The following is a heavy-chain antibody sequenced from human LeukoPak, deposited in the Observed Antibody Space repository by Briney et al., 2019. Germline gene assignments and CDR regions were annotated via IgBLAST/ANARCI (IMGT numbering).Heavy chain of an antibody. CDR1: GFTFDDYA. J-gene: IGHJ4*02. D-gene: IGHD2-8*01. CDR3: TRVGQSYSTSGQALDH. Sequence: GGSLRLSCAASGFTFDDYAMHWVRQAPGKGLEWVSGISWNSGSIGYADSVKGRFTISRDNAKNSLYLQMNSLGAEDTAVYYCTRVGQSYSTSGQALDHWGQGTLVTVSS. V-gene: IGHV3-9*01. CDR2: ISWNSGSI.